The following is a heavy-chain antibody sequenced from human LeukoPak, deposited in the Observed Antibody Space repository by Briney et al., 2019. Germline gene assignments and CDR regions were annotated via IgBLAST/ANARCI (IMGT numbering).Heavy chain of an antibody. CDR3: ARDRGGSYSAIDY. D-gene: IGHD2-15*01. Sequence: GGSLRLSCAASGFTFSSYSLNWVRQAPGKGLEWVSFISSSSITLYYADSVKGRFTISRDNPEKSLYLQINSLRAEDTAVYYCARDRGGSYSAIDYWGQGTLVTVSS. V-gene: IGHV3-48*04. J-gene: IGHJ4*02. CDR1: GFTFSSYS. CDR2: ISSSSITL.